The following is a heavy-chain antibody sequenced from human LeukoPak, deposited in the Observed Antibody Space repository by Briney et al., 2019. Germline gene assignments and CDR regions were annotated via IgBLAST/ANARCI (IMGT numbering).Heavy chain of an antibody. CDR2: IYSGGST. CDR3: AKAVAWAFGVRGAFDY. Sequence: GGSLRLSCAASGFTVSSNYMSWVRQAPGKGLEWVSVIYSGGSTYYADSVKGRFTISRDNSKNTLYLQMNSLRAEDTAVYYCAKAVAWAFGVRGAFDYWGQGTLVTVSS. D-gene: IGHD3-10*01. CDR1: GFTVSSNY. J-gene: IGHJ4*02. V-gene: IGHV3-53*01.